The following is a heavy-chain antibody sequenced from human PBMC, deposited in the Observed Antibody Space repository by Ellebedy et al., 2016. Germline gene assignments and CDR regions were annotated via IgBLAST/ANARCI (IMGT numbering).Heavy chain of an antibody. J-gene: IGHJ3*02. CDR3: ARAGTYSGIDAFDI. Sequence: LSLTCAASGFTFSSYAMHWVRQAPGKGLEWVAVISYDGSNKYYADSVKGRFTISRDNSKNTLYLQMNSLRAEDTAVYYCARAGTYSGIDAFDIWGQGTMVTVSS. D-gene: IGHD6-13*01. CDR2: ISYDGSNK. V-gene: IGHV3-30*04. CDR1: GFTFSSYA.